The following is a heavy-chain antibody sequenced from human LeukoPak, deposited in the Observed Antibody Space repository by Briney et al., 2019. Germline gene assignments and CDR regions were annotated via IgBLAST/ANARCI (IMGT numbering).Heavy chain of an antibody. D-gene: IGHD3-3*01. CDR3: ARSTQGALEWLLDY. CDR2: IIPIFGTA. J-gene: IGHJ4*02. Sequence: SVKVSCKASGGTFSSYAISWVRQAPGQGLEWMGGIIPIFGTANYAQKFQGRVTITTDESTGTAYVELSSLRSEDTAVYYCARSTQGALEWLLDYWGQGTLVTVSS. V-gene: IGHV1-69*05. CDR1: GGTFSSYA.